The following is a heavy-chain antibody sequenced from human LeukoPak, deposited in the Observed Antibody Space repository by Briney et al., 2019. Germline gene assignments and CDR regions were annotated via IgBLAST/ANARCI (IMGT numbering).Heavy chain of an antibody. Sequence: GGSLRLSCAASGFTFYSYWMTWVRQPPGKGLEWVANIKHEGSEKYYVDSVKGRFTISRDNAKNSLYLQMNSLRAEDTAIYYCARLRFLASDYWGQGTLVTVSS. CDR2: IKHEGSEK. J-gene: IGHJ4*02. D-gene: IGHD3-3*01. CDR1: GFTFYSYW. CDR3: ARLRFLASDY. V-gene: IGHV3-7*01.